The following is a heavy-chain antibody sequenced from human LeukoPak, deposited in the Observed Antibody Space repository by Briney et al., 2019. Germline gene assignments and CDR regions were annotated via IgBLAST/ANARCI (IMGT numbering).Heavy chain of an antibody. CDR3: ARYGFWSGYYEAAGY. Sequence: GASVKVSCKASGYTFTSYGISWVRQAPGQGLEWMGWISAYNGNTNYAQKLQGRVTNNTDTSTRTAYMELRSLRSDDTAVYYCARYGFWSGYYEAAGYWGQGTLVTVSS. CDR2: ISAYNGNT. J-gene: IGHJ4*02. CDR1: GYTFTSYG. V-gene: IGHV1-18*01. D-gene: IGHD3-3*01.